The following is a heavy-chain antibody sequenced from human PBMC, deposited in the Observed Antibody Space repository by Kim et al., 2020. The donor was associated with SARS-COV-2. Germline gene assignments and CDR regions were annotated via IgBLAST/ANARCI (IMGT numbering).Heavy chain of an antibody. J-gene: IGHJ3*02. V-gene: IGHV3-33*01. D-gene: IGHD6-19*01. CDR2: IWYDGSNK. Sequence: GGSLRLSCAASGFTFSSYGMHWVRQAPGKGLEWVAVIWYDGSNKYYADSVKGRFTISRDNSKNTLYLQMNSLRAEDTAVYYCARPFIAVAGSPHDAFDIWGQGTMVTVSS. CDR1: GFTFSSYG. CDR3: ARPFIAVAGSPHDAFDI.